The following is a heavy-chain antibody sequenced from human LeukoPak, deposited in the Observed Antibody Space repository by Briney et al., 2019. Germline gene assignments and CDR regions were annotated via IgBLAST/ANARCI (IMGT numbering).Heavy chain of an antibody. D-gene: IGHD3-10*01. J-gene: IGHJ4*02. V-gene: IGHV1-69*01. Sequence: SVKVSCKASGGTFIRYAISGVRQAPGQGLEWMGGIIPIFGTANYAQKFQGRVTITADESTSTAYMELSSLGSEDTAVYYCARDANPFTMIRGVFDYWGQGTLVTVSS. CDR2: IIPIFGTA. CDR3: ARDANPFTMIRGVFDY. CDR1: GGTFIRYA.